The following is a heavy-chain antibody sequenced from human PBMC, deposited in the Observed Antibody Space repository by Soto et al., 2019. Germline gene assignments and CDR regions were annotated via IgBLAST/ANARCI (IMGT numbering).Heavy chain of an antibody. V-gene: IGHV6-1*01. CDR1: GDSVSGNSAA. CDR2: TYYRSKWYN. J-gene: IGHJ4*02. Sequence: SQTLSLTCAISGDSVSGNSAAWNWIRQSPSRGLEWLGRTYYRSKWYNDYSVSVKSRITVTPDTSKNQFSLHLKSVTPEDTAVYYXAREFPYYESSDSYFDYRGQGALVTVSS. D-gene: IGHD3-16*01. CDR3: AREFPYYESSDSYFDY.